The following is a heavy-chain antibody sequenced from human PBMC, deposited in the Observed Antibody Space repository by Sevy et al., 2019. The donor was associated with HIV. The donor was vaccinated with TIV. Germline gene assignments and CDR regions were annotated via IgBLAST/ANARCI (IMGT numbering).Heavy chain of an antibody. CDR2: ISSSSSYI. CDR1: GFTFSDYY. CDR3: ARDINRQYADSLDY. V-gene: IGHV3-11*06. Sequence: EGSLRLSCAASGFTFSDYYMSWIRQAPGKELEWLSYISSSSSYITYADSVKGRFTISRDNAKNSLYLQMNSLRAEDTALYYCARDINRQYADSLDYWGQGTLVTVSS. J-gene: IGHJ4*02. D-gene: IGHD1-20*01.